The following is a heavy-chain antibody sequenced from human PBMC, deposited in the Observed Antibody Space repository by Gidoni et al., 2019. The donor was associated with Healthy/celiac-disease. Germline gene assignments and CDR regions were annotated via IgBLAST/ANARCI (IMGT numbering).Heavy chain of an antibody. J-gene: IGHJ5*02. CDR1: GGSISSYY. CDR3: ARKIVVVAASGWFDP. D-gene: IGHD2-15*01. CDR2: IYYSGST. Sequence: QVQLQESGPGRVKPSETLSLPCTVPGGSISSYYWRWIRQPPGKGLEWIGYIYYSGSTNYNPSLKSRVTISVDTSKNQFSLKLSSVTAADTAVYYCARKIVVVAASGWFDPWGQGTLVTVSS. V-gene: IGHV4-59*01.